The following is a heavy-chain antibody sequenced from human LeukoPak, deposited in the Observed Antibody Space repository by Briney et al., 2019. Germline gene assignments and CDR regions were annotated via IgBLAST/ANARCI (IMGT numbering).Heavy chain of an antibody. V-gene: IGHV4-30-2*01. CDR3: ARVRPYYYYGMDV. Sequence: SQTLSLTCGVSGGSISSGGFSWSWIRQPPGKGLEWIGYIYHSGSTYYNPSLKSRVTISVDRSKNQFSLKLSSVTAADTAVYYCARVRPYYYYGMDVWGQGTTVTVSS. CDR1: GGSISSGGFS. J-gene: IGHJ6*02. CDR2: IYHSGST.